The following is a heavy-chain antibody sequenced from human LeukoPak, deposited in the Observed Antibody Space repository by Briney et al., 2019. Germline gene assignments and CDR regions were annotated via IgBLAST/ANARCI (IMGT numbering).Heavy chain of an antibody. D-gene: IGHD3-16*01. J-gene: IGHJ4*02. V-gene: IGHV4-38-2*02. CDR3: AREPRWAGDLGGFDS. CDR1: GFTFSSYA. CDR2: IYHSGST. Sequence: GSLRLSCAASGFTFSSYAMSWVRQAPGKGLEWIGSIYHSGSTYYNPSLKSRVTISVDTSKNQFSLKLSSVTAADTAVYYCAREPRWAGDLGGFDSWGQGPLVTVSS.